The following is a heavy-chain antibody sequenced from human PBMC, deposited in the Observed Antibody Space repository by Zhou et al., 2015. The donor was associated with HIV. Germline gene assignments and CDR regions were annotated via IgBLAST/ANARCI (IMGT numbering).Heavy chain of an antibody. Sequence: QVQLVQSGAEVRKPGSSVKVSCKASGGTFSTYAITWVRQAPGQGLEWMGGIIPNSGGTNYAQKFQGWVTMTRDTSISTAYMELSRLRSDDTAVYYCASSLGYCSSTSCYHSLFIFDYWGQGTLVTVSS. D-gene: IGHD2-2*01. CDR1: GGTFSTYA. CDR2: IIPNSGGT. J-gene: IGHJ4*02. V-gene: IGHV1-2*04. CDR3: ASSLGYCSSTSCYHSLFIFDY.